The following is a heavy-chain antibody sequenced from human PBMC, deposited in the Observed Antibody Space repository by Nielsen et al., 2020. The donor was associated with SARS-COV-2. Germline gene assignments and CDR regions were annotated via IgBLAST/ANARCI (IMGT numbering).Heavy chain of an antibody. CDR2: INHSGST. D-gene: IGHD3-10*01. CDR3: ARLRSLGGSGTSHSVGRITFDI. J-gene: IGHJ3*02. Sequence: RQAPGKGLEWIGEINHSGSTNYNPSLKSRVTISVDTSKNQFSLKLSSVTAADTAVYYCARLRSLGGSGTSHSVGRITFDIWGQGTMVTVSS. V-gene: IGHV4-34*01.